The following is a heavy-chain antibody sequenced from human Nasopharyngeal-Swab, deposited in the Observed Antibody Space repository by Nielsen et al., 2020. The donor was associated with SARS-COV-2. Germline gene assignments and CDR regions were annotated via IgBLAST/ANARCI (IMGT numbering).Heavy chain of an antibody. CDR2: TYYRSKWYN. Sequence: SQTLSLTCAISGDSVSSNSAAWNWTRQSPSRGLEWLGRTYYRSKWYNDYAVSVKSRITINPDTSKNQFSLQLNSVTPEDTAVYYCARVGPRHYDFWSGYSFDYWGQGTLVTVSS. D-gene: IGHD3-3*01. J-gene: IGHJ4*02. CDR1: GDSVSSNSAA. V-gene: IGHV6-1*01. CDR3: ARVGPRHYDFWSGYSFDY.